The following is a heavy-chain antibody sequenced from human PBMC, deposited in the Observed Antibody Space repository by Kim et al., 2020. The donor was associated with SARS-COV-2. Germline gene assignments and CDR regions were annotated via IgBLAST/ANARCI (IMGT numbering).Heavy chain of an antibody. Sequence: SETLSLTCAVYGGSFRGYYWSWIRQPPGKGLEWIGEINHSGSTNYNPSLKSRVTISVDTSKNQFSLKLSSVTAADTAVYYCARGTDSSGYYYGRDYWGQGTLVTVSS. CDR1: GGSFRGYY. D-gene: IGHD3-22*01. J-gene: IGHJ4*02. V-gene: IGHV4-34*01. CDR2: INHSGST. CDR3: ARGTDSSGYYYGRDY.